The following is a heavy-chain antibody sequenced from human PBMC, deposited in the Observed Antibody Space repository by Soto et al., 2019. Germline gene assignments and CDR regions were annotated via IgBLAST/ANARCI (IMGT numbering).Heavy chain of an antibody. Sequence: GASVKVSCKASGYSFNSYCISCVRQAPRQGLEWMGWVSAYNGDTNYGQKVQGRLTLTTDTSTSTAYMELRSLTSDDTAVYYCARTRIATRTYYEMDFWGQGTAVTVSS. CDR3: ARTRIATRTYYEMDF. V-gene: IGHV1-18*01. J-gene: IGHJ6*02. CDR1: GYSFNSYC. CDR2: VSAYNGDT. D-gene: IGHD6-6*01.